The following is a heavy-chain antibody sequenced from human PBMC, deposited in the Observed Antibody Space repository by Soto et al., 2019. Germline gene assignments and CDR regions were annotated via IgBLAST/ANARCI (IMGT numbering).Heavy chain of an antibody. CDR2: IYPEDSET. D-gene: IGHD4-4*01. CDR3: AKDFLSVTTHSCEWFDP. V-gene: IGHV5-51*01. CDR1: GYSFTNYW. Sequence: GESLKISCKGSGYSFTNYWIGWVRQMPGKDLEWIGIIYPEDSETRYSPSFQGRFTISRDNSKNTLYLQMNSLRAEDTAVYYCAKDFLSVTTHSCEWFDPWGQGTLVTVSS. J-gene: IGHJ5*02.